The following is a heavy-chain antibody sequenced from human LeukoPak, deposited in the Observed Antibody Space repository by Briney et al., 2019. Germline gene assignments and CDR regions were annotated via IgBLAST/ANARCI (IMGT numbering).Heavy chain of an antibody. Sequence: GGSLRLSCAASGFTFSSYAMHWVRQAPGKGLEWVAFIRYDGSNKYYADSVKGRFTISRDNAKNSLYLQMNSLRAEDTALYYCAKGASSMVRGVPDEPFDYWGQGTLVTVSS. V-gene: IGHV3-30*02. CDR1: GFTFSSYA. J-gene: IGHJ4*02. CDR2: IRYDGSNK. D-gene: IGHD3-10*01. CDR3: AKGASSMVRGVPDEPFDY.